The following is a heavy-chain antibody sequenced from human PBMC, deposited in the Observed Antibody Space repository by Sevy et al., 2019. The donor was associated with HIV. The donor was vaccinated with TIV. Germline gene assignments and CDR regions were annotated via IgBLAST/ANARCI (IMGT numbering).Heavy chain of an antibody. CDR2: INAGNGNT. D-gene: IGHD3-22*01. CDR3: ARVRAYYYDSSGLGHDAFDI. J-gene: IGHJ3*02. CDR1: GYTFTSYA. Sequence: ASVKVSCKASGYTFTSYAMHWVRQAPGQRLEWMGWINAGNGNTKYSQKFQGRVTITRDTSASTAYMELSSLRSEDTAVYYCARVRAYYYDSSGLGHDAFDIWGQGTMVTVPS. V-gene: IGHV1-3*01.